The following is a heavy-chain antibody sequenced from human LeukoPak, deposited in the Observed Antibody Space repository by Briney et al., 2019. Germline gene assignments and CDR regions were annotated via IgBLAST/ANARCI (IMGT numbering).Heavy chain of an antibody. Sequence: GGSLRLSCAASGFTFSSYNMNWVRQAPGKGLEWVSSITSGSSYRFYADSVKGRFTISRDNSKNTLYLQMNSLRAEDTAVYYCAKEGGYYDSSGYVDYWGQGTLVTVSS. CDR2: ITSGSSYR. V-gene: IGHV3-21*04. J-gene: IGHJ4*02. D-gene: IGHD3-22*01. CDR3: AKEGGYYDSSGYVDY. CDR1: GFTFSSYN.